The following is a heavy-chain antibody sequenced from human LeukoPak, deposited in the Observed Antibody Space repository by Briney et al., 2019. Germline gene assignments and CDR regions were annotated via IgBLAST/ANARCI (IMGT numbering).Heavy chain of an antibody. Sequence: GGSLRLSCAASGFTFSSYDMHWVRQAPGKGLEWVSAIGTAADTYYPDSVKARFTISRENAKNSFYLQMNSLTADDTAVYYCARGSGTGWYTKSYFDYWGQGTLVTVSS. CDR3: ARGSGTGWYTKSYFDY. CDR2: IGTAADT. J-gene: IGHJ4*02. CDR1: GFTFSSYD. D-gene: IGHD6-19*01. V-gene: IGHV3-13*01.